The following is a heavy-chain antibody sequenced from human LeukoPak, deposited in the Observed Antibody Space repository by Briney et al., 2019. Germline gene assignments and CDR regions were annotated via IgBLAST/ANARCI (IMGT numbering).Heavy chain of an antibody. J-gene: IGHJ4*02. CDR1: GFTFSNYG. CDR3: ARDERHYFDY. Sequence: GGSLRLSCAASGFTFSNYGMHWVRQAPGKGLEWVAVIWYDESNKYYADSVRGRFTISRDNSKNTLYLQMNSLRAEDTAVYYCARDERHYFDYWGQGTLVTVSS. V-gene: IGHV3-33*01. CDR2: IWYDESNK.